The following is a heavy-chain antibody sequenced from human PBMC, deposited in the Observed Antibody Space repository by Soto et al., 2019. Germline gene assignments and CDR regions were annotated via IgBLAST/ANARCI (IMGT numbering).Heavy chain of an antibody. D-gene: IGHD3-10*01. J-gene: IGHJ6*02. Sequence: ASVKASCKASGYTFTAYYMHWVRQAPGQGLEWLGWISAYDGNTKYAQILQGRVSLTTDTSTNTAYMELRSLRSDDTAIYYCTREGSAPYYYYGMDAWGQGTTVTVSS. CDR3: TREGSAPYYYYGMDA. CDR1: GYTFTAYY. V-gene: IGHV1-18*04. CDR2: ISAYDGNT.